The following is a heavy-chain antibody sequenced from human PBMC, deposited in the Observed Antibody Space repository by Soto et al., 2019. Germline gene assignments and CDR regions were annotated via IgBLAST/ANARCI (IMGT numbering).Heavy chain of an antibody. V-gene: IGHV1-18*04. D-gene: IGHD3-22*01. Sequence: ASVEVSCKASGYSFTSYGMSWVRQAPGQGLEWMGWISPHHGYTKYAQKVEGRVTMTRDTSTSTAYMELRSLRFDDTAVYFCARGGWTYEDRGYAEGYSWGQGTLVTVSS. J-gene: IGHJ4*02. CDR3: ARGGWTYEDRGYAEGYS. CDR2: ISPHHGYT. CDR1: GYSFTSYG.